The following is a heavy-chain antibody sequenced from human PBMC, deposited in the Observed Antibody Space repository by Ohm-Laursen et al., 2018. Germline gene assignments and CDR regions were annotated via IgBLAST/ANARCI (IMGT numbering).Heavy chain of an antibody. Sequence: SLRLSCTASGFTVRTNYMSWVRQAPEKGLEWVALISNDGSNKYYADSVKGRFTISRDNSKNTLNLQMNSLRTEDTAVYYCAGDPGDADTFDYWGQGTLVTVSS. CDR1: GFTVRTNY. J-gene: IGHJ4*02. D-gene: IGHD2-21*01. CDR3: AGDPGDADTFDY. V-gene: IGHV3-30*03. CDR2: ISNDGSNK.